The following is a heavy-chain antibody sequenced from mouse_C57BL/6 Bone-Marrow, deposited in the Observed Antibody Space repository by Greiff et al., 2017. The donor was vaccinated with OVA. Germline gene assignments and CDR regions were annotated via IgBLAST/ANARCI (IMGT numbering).Heavy chain of an antibody. CDR1: GYSFTGYY. V-gene: IGHV1-42*01. CDR3: ARGNYGFPYFDY. Sequence: EVQLQQSGPELVKPGASVKISCKASGYSFTGYYMNWVKQSPEKSLEWIGEINPSTGGTTYNQKFKAKATLTVDKSSSTAYMQLKSLTSEDSAVYYCARGNYGFPYFDYWGQGTTLTVSS. CDR2: INPSTGGT. D-gene: IGHD2-1*01. J-gene: IGHJ2*01.